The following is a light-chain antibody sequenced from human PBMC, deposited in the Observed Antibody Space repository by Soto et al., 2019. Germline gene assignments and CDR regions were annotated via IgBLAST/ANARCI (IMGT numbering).Light chain of an antibody. Sequence: QSALTQSASVSGSPGQSITFSCTGSSSDVGSSNLVSWYQQHPGKAPKLMIYEGTRRPSGVSNRFSGSKSGSTASLTISGLQAEDEADYYCCSYAGSSTFVFGTGTKLTAL. CDR2: EGT. CDR3: CSYAGSSTFV. V-gene: IGLV2-23*01. CDR1: SSDVGSSNL. J-gene: IGLJ1*01.